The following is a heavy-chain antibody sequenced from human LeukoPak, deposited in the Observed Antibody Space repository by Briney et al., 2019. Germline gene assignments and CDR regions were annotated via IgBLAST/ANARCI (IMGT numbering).Heavy chain of an antibody. V-gene: IGHV4-34*01. CDR2: INHSGST. CDR1: GGSFRGYY. D-gene: IGHD5-12*01. J-gene: IGHJ4*02. CDR3: ARGRPPLRLVWGRFYFDY. Sequence: SETLSLTCAVYGGSFRGYYWSWIRQPPGKGLEWIGEINHSGSTNYNPSLKSRVTISLDTSMKKFSLKLNSVTAADTAVYYCARGRPPLRLVWGRFYFDYWGQGTLVTVSS.